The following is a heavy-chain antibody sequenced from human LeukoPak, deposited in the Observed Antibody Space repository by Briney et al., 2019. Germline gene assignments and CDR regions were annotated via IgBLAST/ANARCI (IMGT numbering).Heavy chain of an antibody. J-gene: IGHJ4*02. CDR3: ARGSRYYDSSGYYYYFDY. V-gene: IGHV4-61*05. CDR1: GVSISSSNSY. CDR2: IYYSGST. D-gene: IGHD3-22*01. Sequence: SETLSLTCTVSGVSISSSNSYWGWIRQPPGKGLEWIGYIYYSGSTNYNPSLKSRVTISVDTSKNQFPLKLSSVTAADTAVYYCARGSRYYDSSGYYYYFDYWGQGTLVTVSS.